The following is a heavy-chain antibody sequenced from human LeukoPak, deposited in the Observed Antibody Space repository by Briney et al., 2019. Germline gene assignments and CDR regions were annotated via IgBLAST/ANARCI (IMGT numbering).Heavy chain of an antibody. CDR3: ARDPGTSKWNYGPTDAFDI. CDR1: GFTFSSYE. V-gene: IGHV3-74*01. J-gene: IGHJ3*02. CDR2: INSDGTNI. D-gene: IGHD1-7*01. Sequence: PGGSLRLSCAASGFTFSSYEMNWVRQAPGKGLVWVSRINSDGTNIDYADSVKGRFTISRDNSKNTLYLQMNSLRAEDTAVYYCARDPGTSKWNYGPTDAFDIWGQGTMVTVSS.